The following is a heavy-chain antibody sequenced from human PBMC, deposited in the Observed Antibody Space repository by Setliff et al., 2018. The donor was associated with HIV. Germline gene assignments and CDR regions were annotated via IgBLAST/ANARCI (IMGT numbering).Heavy chain of an antibody. CDR3: TREGSYSGSYSWGIGY. CDR2: IVPSLGRA. D-gene: IGHD1-26*01. Sequence: AASVKVSCKASGGTFTNSAIGWVRQAPGQGLEWMGAIVPSLGRANTAKKFQGRVTITTDESTNTAYMELSSLRVEDTAVYYCTREGSYSGSYSWGIGYWGQGTLVTVSS. CDR1: GGTFTNSA. V-gene: IGHV1-69*05. J-gene: IGHJ4*02.